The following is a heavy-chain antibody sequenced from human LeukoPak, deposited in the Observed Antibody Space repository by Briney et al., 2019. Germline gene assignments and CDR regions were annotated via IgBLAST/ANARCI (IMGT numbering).Heavy chain of an antibody. D-gene: IGHD2/OR15-2a*01. CDR2: ISYDGSNE. V-gene: IGHV3-30*04. CDR1: GFTFSSYA. J-gene: IGHJ4*02. Sequence: PGRSLRLSCAASGFTFSSYAMHWVRQATGKGLEWVAIISYDGSNEYYADSVKGRFTISRDNSKNTMFLQMSSLRAEDTAVYYCARVRGAVIVLAAVDYWGQGTLVTVSS. CDR3: ARVRGAVIVLAAVDY.